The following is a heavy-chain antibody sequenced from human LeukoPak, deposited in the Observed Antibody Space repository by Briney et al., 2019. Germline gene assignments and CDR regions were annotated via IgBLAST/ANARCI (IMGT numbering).Heavy chain of an antibody. D-gene: IGHD5-24*01. J-gene: IGHJ4*02. V-gene: IGHV3-7*03. CDR1: GFMFSSNW. CDR2: IKEDGTET. CDR3: AKEGRSLQTY. Sequence: GGSLRLSCAASGFMFSSNWMSWVRLAPGKGLEWVANIKEDGTETYYVDSVKGRFTISRDNAKNSLYLQMNSLRVEDTAVHYCAKEGRSLQTYWGQGTLVTVSS.